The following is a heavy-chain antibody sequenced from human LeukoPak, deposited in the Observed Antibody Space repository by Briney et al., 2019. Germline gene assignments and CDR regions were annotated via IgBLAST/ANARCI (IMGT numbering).Heavy chain of an antibody. Sequence: WVSVIYSGGSTYYADSVKGRFTISRDNSKNTLYLQMNSLRAEDTAVYYCAREGGSCYFDYWGQGTLVTVSS. D-gene: IGHD2-15*01. V-gene: IGHV3-53*05. CDR2: IYSGGST. J-gene: IGHJ4*02. CDR3: AREGGSCYFDY.